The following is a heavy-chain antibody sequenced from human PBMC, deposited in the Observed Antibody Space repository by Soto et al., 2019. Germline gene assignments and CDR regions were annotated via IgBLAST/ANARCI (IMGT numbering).Heavy chain of an antibody. CDR2: IYSGGST. CDR1: GFTVSSNY. J-gene: IGHJ6*02. D-gene: IGHD2-2*01. V-gene: IGHV3-66*01. CDR3: ARDFVVPAAMSLARYYYYGMDV. Sequence: EVQLVESGGGLVQPGGSLRLSCAASGFTVSSNYMSWVRQAPGKGLEWVSVIYSGGSTYYADSVKGRFTISRDNSKNTLYLQMNSLRAEETAVYYCARDFVVPAAMSLARYYYYGMDVWGQGTTVTVSS.